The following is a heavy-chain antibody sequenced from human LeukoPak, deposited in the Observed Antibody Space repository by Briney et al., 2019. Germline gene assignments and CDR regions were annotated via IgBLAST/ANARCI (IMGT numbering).Heavy chain of an antibody. CDR2: IHSSGST. CDR1: GASIRSNTEC. Sequence: SETLSLTGTVSGASIRSNTECWGWIRQPPGKGLEWIASIHSSGSTFYNPSLNSGVTISIDTSKNQFSLKLRSVTAADTAVYYCARDVSLAGLDAFEIWGQGTMVTVSS. D-gene: IGHD6-19*01. J-gene: IGHJ3*02. CDR3: ARDVSLAGLDAFEI. V-gene: IGHV4-39*07.